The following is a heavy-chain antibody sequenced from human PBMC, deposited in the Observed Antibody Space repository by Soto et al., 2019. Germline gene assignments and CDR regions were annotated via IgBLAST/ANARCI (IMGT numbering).Heavy chain of an antibody. Sequence: QLQLQESGSGLVKPSQTLSLTCAVSGGSISSGGYSWSWIRQPPGKGLEWSGYIYHSGYTYYNPSLKSRVTISVDRSKNHFSLKLSSVTAADTAVYYCARAHYGDYGYGMDVWGQGTTVTVSS. CDR1: GGSISSGGYS. CDR2: IYHSGYT. D-gene: IGHD4-17*01. J-gene: IGHJ6*02. CDR3: ARAHYGDYGYGMDV. V-gene: IGHV4-30-2*01.